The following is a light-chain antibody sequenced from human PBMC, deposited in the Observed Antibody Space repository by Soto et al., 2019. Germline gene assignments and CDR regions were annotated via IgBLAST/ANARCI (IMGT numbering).Light chain of an antibody. Sequence: QSALTQPASVSGSPGQSITISCIGTSSDVGGYKYVSWYQQQPGKAPKLLIYEVSNRPSGVSNRFSGSKSGNTASLTISGLQADDEADYYCSSYAGNSSPYVFGSGTKVTVL. J-gene: IGLJ1*01. CDR1: SSDVGGYKY. CDR3: SSYAGNSSPYV. V-gene: IGLV2-14*03. CDR2: EVS.